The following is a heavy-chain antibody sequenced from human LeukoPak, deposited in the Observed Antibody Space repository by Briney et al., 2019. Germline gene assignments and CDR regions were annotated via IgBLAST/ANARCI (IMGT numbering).Heavy chain of an antibody. V-gene: IGHV1-2*02. CDR3: ARGDIYWDY. CDR1: GYTFTAYY. J-gene: IGHJ4*02. Sequence: ASVKVSCKSSGYTFTAYYVRWVRQATGQGPEWMGWIHPNSGGTKYAQNFQGRVTMTRDTSITTAYMELSRLRSDDTAVYYCARGDIYWDYWGQGTQVTVSS. CDR2: IHPNSGGT. D-gene: IGHD2-15*01.